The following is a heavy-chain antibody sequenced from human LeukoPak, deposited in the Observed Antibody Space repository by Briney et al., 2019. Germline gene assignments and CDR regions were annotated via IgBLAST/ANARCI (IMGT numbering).Heavy chain of an antibody. CDR1: GYTFTSYD. D-gene: IGHD2-2*01. J-gene: IGHJ6*03. V-gene: IGHV1-8*01. CDR2: MHPNNGDT. CDR3: ARELIALEPAARRYNYYMDV. Sequence: GASVKVSCKASGYTFTSYDINWVRQATGQGIEWMAWMHPNNGDTGYAQKFQDRVTVTSNTSISTAYMELRSLTSEDTAVYYCARELIALEPAARRYNYYMDVWGIGTTVSVSS.